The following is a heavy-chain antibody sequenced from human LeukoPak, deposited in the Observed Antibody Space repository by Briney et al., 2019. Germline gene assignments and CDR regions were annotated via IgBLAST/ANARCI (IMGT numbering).Heavy chain of an antibody. CDR1: GYTFTSYG. V-gene: IGHV1-18*01. Sequence: ASVKVSCKASGYTFTSYGISWVRQAPGQGLEWMGWTSAYNGNTNYAQKLQGRVTMTTDTSTSTAYMELRSLRSDDTAVYYCARVTMVRGAMEDYYYGMDVWGQGTTVTVSS. J-gene: IGHJ6*02. CDR2: TSAYNGNT. CDR3: ARVTMVRGAMEDYYYGMDV. D-gene: IGHD3-10*01.